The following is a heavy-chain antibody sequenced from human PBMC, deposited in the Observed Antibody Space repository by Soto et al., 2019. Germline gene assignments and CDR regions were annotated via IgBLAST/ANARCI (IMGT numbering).Heavy chain of an antibody. Sequence: SVKVSCKASGGTFSSYTISWVRQAPGQGLEWMGRIIPILGIANYAQKFQGRVTITADKSTSTAYMELSSLRSEDTAVYYCAREKGYCSGGSCYSLNYYYYYMDVWGKGTTVTVSS. D-gene: IGHD2-15*01. CDR1: GGTFSSYT. J-gene: IGHJ6*03. CDR3: AREKGYCSGGSCYSLNYYYYYMDV. CDR2: IIPILGIA. V-gene: IGHV1-69*04.